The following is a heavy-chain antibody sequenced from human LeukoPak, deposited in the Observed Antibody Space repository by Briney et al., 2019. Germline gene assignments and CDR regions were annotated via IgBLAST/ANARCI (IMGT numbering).Heavy chain of an antibody. CDR2: INPNSGGT. D-gene: IGHD2-15*01. CDR3: ARDPGYCSGGSCYSGAFDI. V-gene: IGHV1-2*04. J-gene: IGHJ3*02. Sequence: GASVKVSCKASGYTFTGYYMHCVRQAPGQGLVWMGWINPNSGGTNYPQKFQGWVTMTRDTSISTAYMELSRLRSDDTAVYYCARDPGYCSGGSCYSGAFDIWGQGTMVTVSS. CDR1: GYTFTGYY.